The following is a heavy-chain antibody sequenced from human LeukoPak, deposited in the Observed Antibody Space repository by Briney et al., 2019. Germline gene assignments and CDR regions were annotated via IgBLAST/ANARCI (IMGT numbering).Heavy chain of an antibody. V-gene: IGHV1-69*13. Sequence: ASVKVSCKASGYTFTSYGISWVRQAPGQGLEWMGGIIPIFGTANYAQKFQGRVTITADESTSTAYMELSSLRSEDTAVYYCASRTGTTGWGQGTLVTVSS. J-gene: IGHJ4*02. CDR1: GYTFTSYG. D-gene: IGHD1-7*01. CDR2: IIPIFGTA. CDR3: ASRTGTTG.